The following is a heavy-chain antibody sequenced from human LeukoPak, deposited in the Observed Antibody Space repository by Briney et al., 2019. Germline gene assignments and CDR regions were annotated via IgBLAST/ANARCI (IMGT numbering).Heavy chain of an antibody. CDR3: ARVLRFLEWLLPTDYYFDY. CDR1: GGSISSYY. D-gene: IGHD3-3*01. Sequence: SETLSLTCTVSGGSISSYYWSWIRQPPGKGLEWIGYIYYSGSTNYNPSLKSRVTMSVDTSKNQFSLKLSSVTAADTAVYYCARVLRFLEWLLPTDYYFDYWGQGTLVTVSS. V-gene: IGHV4-59*12. J-gene: IGHJ4*02. CDR2: IYYSGST.